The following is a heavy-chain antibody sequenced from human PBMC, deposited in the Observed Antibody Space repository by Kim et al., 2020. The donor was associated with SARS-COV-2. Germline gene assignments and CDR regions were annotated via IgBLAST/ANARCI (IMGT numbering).Heavy chain of an antibody. Sequence: ASVKVSCKASGYTFTSYAMHWVRQAPGQRLEWMGWINAGNGNTKYSHKFQGRFTITRDTSASTAYMELSSLRSEDTAVHYCARDPASQYYFSRGYYYYYY. CDR1: GYTFTSYA. CDR3: ARDPASQYYFSRGYYYYYY. J-gene: IGHJ6*01. V-gene: IGHV1-3*01. D-gene: IGHD3-22*01. CDR2: INAGNGNT.